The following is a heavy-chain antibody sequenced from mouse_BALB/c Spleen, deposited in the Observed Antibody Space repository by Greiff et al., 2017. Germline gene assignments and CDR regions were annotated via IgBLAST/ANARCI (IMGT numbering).Heavy chain of an antibody. Sequence: EVKLMESGPELVKPGASVKVSCKASGYAFTSYNMYWVKQSHGKSLEWIGYIDPYNGGTSYNQKFKGKATLTVDKSSSTAYMHLNSLTSEDSAVYYCAREGTTVGRFAYWGQGTLVTVSA. J-gene: IGHJ3*01. CDR1: GYAFTSYN. D-gene: IGHD1-1*01. V-gene: IGHV1S135*01. CDR2: IDPYNGGT. CDR3: AREGTTVGRFAY.